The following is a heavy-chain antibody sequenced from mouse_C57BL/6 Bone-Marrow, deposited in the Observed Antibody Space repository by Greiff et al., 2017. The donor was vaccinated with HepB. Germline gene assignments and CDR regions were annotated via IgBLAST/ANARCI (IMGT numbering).Heavy chain of an antibody. CDR2: IYPRSGNT. CDR1: GYTFTSYG. CDR3: ARDGSSYFYAMDY. V-gene: IGHV1-81*01. J-gene: IGHJ4*01. Sequence: QVQLQQSGAELARPGASVKLSCKASGYTFTSYGISWVKQRTGQGLEWIGEIYPRSGNTYYNVKFKGKATLTADKSSSTAYMELRSLTSEDSAVYFCARDGSSYFYAMDYWGQGTSVTVSS. D-gene: IGHD1-1*01.